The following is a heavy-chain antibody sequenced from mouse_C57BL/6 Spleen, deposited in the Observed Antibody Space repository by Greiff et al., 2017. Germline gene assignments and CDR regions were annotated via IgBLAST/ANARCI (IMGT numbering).Heavy chain of an antibody. Sequence: QVQLQQPGAELVMPGASVKLSCKASGYTFTSYWMHWVKQRPGQGLEWIGEIDPSDSYTNYNQKFKCKSTLTVDKSSSTAYMQLSSLTSEDSAVYYCARGGGYAMDYWGQGTSVTVSS. V-gene: IGHV1-69*01. CDR3: ARGGGYAMDY. CDR2: IDPSDSYT. CDR1: GYTFTSYW. J-gene: IGHJ4*01.